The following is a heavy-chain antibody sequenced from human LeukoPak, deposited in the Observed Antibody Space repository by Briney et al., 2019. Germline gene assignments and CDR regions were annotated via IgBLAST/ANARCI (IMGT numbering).Heavy chain of an antibody. CDR1: GGSFSGYY. V-gene: IGHV4-34*01. Sequence: SETLSLTCAVYGGSFSGYYWSWIRQPPGKGLEWIGENNHSGNNNYNPSLKSRVIISVDTSKNQFSLKLTSVTATDTAVYYCARRRGKWDVNWFDPWGQGTLVTVSS. CDR2: NNHSGNN. J-gene: IGHJ5*02. CDR3: ARRRGKWDVNWFDP. D-gene: IGHD1-26*01.